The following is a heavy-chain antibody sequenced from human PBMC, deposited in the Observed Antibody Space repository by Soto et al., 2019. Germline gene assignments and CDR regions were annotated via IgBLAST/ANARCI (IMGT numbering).Heavy chain of an antibody. Sequence: VESLKISCKGSGYSFTSYCIGWVRQMPGKGLEWMGIIYPGDSDTRYSPSFQGQVTISADKSISTAYLQWSSLKASDTAMYYCAVSEYSSSLEGPYYYYGRDVWGKGTTVTVSS. CDR3: AVSEYSSSLEGPYYYYGRDV. D-gene: IGHD6-6*01. CDR2: IYPGDSDT. CDR1: GYSFTSYC. J-gene: IGHJ6*04. V-gene: IGHV5-51*01.